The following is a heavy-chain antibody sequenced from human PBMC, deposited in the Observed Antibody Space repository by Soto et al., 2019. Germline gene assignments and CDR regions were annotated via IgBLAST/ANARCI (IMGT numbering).Heavy chain of an antibody. Sequence: PGGSLRLSCAASGFTFSSYAMSWVRQAPGKGLEWVSAISGSGGSTYYADSVKGRFTISRDNSKNTLYLQMNSLRAEDTAVYYCAKDHGSGWYKDYFDYWGPGPLVTVST. J-gene: IGHJ4*02. CDR2: ISGSGGST. CDR1: GFTFSSYA. D-gene: IGHD6-19*01. V-gene: IGHV3-23*01. CDR3: AKDHGSGWYKDYFDY.